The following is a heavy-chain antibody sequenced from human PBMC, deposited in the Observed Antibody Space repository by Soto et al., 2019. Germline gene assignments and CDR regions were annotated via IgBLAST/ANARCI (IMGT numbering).Heavy chain of an antibody. CDR2: VSGSGGGT. V-gene: IGHV3-23*01. CDR3: ARGTWVTIFGVGGASDY. CDR1: GFTFSSYG. J-gene: IGHJ4*02. Sequence: EVQLLESGGGSVQPGGSLRLSCAASGFTFSSYGMSWVRQAPGKGLEWVSAVSGSGGGTYYADSVKGRFTISRDNSNNPLYLQMSSLTAEDTAVYYCARGTWVTIFGVGGASDYWGQGSLVTVSS. D-gene: IGHD3-3*01.